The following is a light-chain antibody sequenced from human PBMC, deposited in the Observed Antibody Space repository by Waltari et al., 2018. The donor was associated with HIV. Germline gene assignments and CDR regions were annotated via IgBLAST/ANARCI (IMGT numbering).Light chain of an antibody. Sequence: QSVLTQPPSVSGAPGQRVTISCTGSSSNIGAGYDVHWYQQLPGTAPKLLIYGNRDRPLGVPGRISGSKAGTSALLAITGLQAEDEADYYCQSYDSSLSGYVVFGGGTKLTVL. CDR3: QSYDSSLSGYVV. CDR2: GNR. CDR1: SSNIGAGYD. V-gene: IGLV1-40*01. J-gene: IGLJ2*01.